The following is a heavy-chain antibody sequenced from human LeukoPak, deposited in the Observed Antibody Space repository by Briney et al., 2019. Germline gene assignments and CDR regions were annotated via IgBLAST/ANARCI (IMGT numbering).Heavy chain of an antibody. Sequence: GGSLRLSCAASGFTFSCYGMSWVRQAPGKGLEWVSAISGSGGSTYYADSVKGRFTISRDNSKNTLYLQMNSLRAEDTAVYYCAKDLGLEQQLVLDYFDYWGQGTLVTVSS. CDR2: ISGSGGST. CDR3: AKDLGLEQQLVLDYFDY. D-gene: IGHD6-13*01. CDR1: GFTFSCYG. J-gene: IGHJ4*02. V-gene: IGHV3-23*01.